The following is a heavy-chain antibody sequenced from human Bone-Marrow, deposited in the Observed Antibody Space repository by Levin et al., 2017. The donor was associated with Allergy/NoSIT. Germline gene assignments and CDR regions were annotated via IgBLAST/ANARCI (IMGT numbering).Heavy chain of an antibody. CDR3: ARDPVRGSYRGG. V-gene: IGHV3-21*01. J-gene: IGHJ4*02. Sequence: GESLKISCAASGFTFSSYSMNWVRQAPGKGLEWVSSISSSSSYIYYADSVKGRFTISRDNAKNSLYLQMNSLRAEDTAVYYCARDPVRGSYRGGWGQGTLVTVSS. D-gene: IGHD1-26*01. CDR1: GFTFSSYS. CDR2: ISSSSSYI.